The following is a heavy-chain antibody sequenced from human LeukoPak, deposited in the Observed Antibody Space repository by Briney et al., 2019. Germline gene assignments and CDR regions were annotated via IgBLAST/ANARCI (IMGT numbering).Heavy chain of an antibody. D-gene: IGHD6-25*01. CDR3: ASPRSGPYYLDY. J-gene: IGHJ4*02. CDR1: GGSFSGYY. CDR2: INHSGST. V-gene: IGHV4-34*01. Sequence: SETLSLTCAVYGGSFSGYYWSWIRQPPGKGLEWIGEINHSGSTNYNPSLKSRVTISVDTSKNQFSLKLSSVTAADTAVYYCASPRSGPYYLDYWGQGTLVTVSS.